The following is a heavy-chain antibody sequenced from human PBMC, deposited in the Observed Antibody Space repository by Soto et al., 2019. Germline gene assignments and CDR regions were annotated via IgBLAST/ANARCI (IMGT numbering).Heavy chain of an antibody. CDR3: ARGVRFLSWYYYYGMDV. D-gene: IGHD3-3*01. Sequence: KPSETLSLTCAVYGGSFSGYYWSWIRQPPGKGLEWIGEINHSGSTNYNPSLKMRVTISVDTSKNQFSLKLSSVTAADTAVYYCARGVRFLSWYYYYGMDVWGQGTTVTVSS. J-gene: IGHJ6*02. CDR1: GGSFSGYY. V-gene: IGHV4-34*01. CDR2: INHSGST.